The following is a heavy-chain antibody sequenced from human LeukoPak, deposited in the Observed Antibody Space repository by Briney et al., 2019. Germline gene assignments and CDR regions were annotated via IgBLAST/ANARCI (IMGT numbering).Heavy chain of an antibody. J-gene: IGHJ4*02. V-gene: IGHV1-18*01. CDR2: ISAYNGNT. Sequence: ASVKVSCKASRGTFSSYAIIWVRQAPGQGLEWMGWISAYNGNTNYAQKLQGRVTMTTDTSTSTAYMELRSLRSDDTAVYYCARDQDSSGIDYWGQGTLVTVSS. CDR1: RGTFSSYA. D-gene: IGHD6-19*01. CDR3: ARDQDSSGIDY.